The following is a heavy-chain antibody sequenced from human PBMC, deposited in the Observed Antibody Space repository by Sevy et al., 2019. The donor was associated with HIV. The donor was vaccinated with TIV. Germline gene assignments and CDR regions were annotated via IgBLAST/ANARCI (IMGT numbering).Heavy chain of an antibody. V-gene: IGHV4-34*01. CDR2: INHSGST. Sequence: SETLSLTCAVYGGSFSGYYWSWIRQPPGKGLEWIGEINHSGSTNYNPSLKSRVTISVDTSKNQFSLKLSSVTAADTAVYYCAIIPYDSRGSPRWGQGTLVTVSS. D-gene: IGHD3-22*01. CDR1: GGSFSGYY. CDR3: AIIPYDSRGSPR. J-gene: IGHJ4*02.